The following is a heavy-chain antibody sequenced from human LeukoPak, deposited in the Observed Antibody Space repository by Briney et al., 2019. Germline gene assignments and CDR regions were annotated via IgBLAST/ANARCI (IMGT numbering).Heavy chain of an antibody. D-gene: IGHD2-15*01. CDR2: IYYSGTT. CDR3: ARATYCSGGSCYPYYFDY. J-gene: IGHJ4*02. V-gene: IGHV4-39*07. Sequence: SETLSLTCTVSGGSITSNSYYWGWIRQPPGKGLEWIGSIYYSGTTYYNPSLKSRVTISVDTSKNQFSLKLSSVTAADTAVYYCARATYCSGGSCYPYYFDYWGQGTLVTVSS. CDR1: GGSITSNSYY.